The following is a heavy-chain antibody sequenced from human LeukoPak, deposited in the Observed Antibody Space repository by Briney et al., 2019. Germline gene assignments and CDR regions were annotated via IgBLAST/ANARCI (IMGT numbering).Heavy chain of an antibody. CDR3: AXDLALRLGELSLSHFDY. V-gene: IGHV1-18*01. CDR2: ISAYNGNT. Sequence: ASVKVSCKASGYTFTSYGISWVRQAPGQGLEWMGWISAYNGNTNYAQKLQGRVTMTTDTSTSTAYMELRSLRSDDTAVYYCAXDLALRLGELSLSHFDYWGQGTLVTVSS. D-gene: IGHD3-16*02. J-gene: IGHJ4*02. CDR1: GYTFTSYG.